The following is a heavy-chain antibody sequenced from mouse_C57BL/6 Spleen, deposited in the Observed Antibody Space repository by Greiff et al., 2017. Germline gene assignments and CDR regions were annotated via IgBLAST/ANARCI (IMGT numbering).Heavy chain of an antibody. CDR1: GYSITSGYY. J-gene: IGHJ4*01. CDR2: ISYDGSN. D-gene: IGHD1-1*01. CDR3: ARESSISRWAMDY. Sequence: EVKLQQSGPGLVKPSQSLSLTCSVTGYSITSGYYWNWIRQFPGNKLEWMGYISYDGSNNYNPSLKNRISITRDTSKNQFFLKLNSVTTEDTATYYCARESSISRWAMDYWGQGTSVTVSS. V-gene: IGHV3-6*01.